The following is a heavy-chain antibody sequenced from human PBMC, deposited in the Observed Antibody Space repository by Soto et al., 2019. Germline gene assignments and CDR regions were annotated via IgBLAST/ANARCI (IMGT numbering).Heavy chain of an antibody. V-gene: IGHV4-39*01. J-gene: IGHJ5*02. CDR1: GGSISSSSYY. CDR2: IYYSGGT. Sequence: PSETLSLTCTVSGGSISSSSYYWGWIRQPPGKGLEWIGSIYYSGGTYYNPSLKSRVTISVDTSKNQFSLKLSSVTAADTAVYYCARRGRVAAAGTRGWFDPWGQGTLVTV. CDR3: ARRGRVAAAGTRGWFDP. D-gene: IGHD6-13*01.